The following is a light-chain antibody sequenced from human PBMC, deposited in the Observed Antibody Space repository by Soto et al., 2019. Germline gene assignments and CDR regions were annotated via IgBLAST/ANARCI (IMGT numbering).Light chain of an antibody. V-gene: IGKV3-15*01. CDR3: QQYNNWPLYT. CDR1: QSVSRN. CDR2: GAS. Sequence: EIVMTQSPATLSGSPGERATLSCRASQSVSRNLSWYQQTPGQAPRLLIYGASTRATGIPARFSGSGSGTEFTLTISSLQSEDFAVYYCQQYNNWPLYTFGQGTKLEIK. J-gene: IGKJ2*01.